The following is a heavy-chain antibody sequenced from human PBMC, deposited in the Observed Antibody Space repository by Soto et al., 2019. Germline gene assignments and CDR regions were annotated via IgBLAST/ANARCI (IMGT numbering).Heavy chain of an antibody. D-gene: IGHD3-16*01. CDR2: ISGSGGRS. V-gene: IGHV3-23*01. Sequence: EVQLLDSGGGLVQPGGSLRLSCAASGFTFSNYAMTGVLQVPGKGLEWVSGISGSGGRSYYADSVKGRFTSSRDNSKSTLYLQMNSLRAEDTAVYYCAKAYFVWSSEQPYYFDYWGQGTLVTVSS. CDR3: AKAYFVWSSEQPYYFDY. CDR1: GFTFSNYA. J-gene: IGHJ4*02.